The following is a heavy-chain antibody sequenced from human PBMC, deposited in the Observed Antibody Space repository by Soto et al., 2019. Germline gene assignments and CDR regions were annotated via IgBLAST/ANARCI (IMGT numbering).Heavy chain of an antibody. J-gene: IGHJ5*02. V-gene: IGHV3-30*18. CDR1: GFTFSSYG. CDR2: ISYDGSNK. D-gene: IGHD6-19*01. CDR3: AKGEKWLVRPHSWSDP. Sequence: GGSLRLSCAASGFTFSSYGMHWVRQAPGKGLEWVAVISYDGSNKYYADSVKGRFTISRDNSKNTLYLQMNSLRAEDTAVYYCAKGEKWLVRPHSWSDPGGQGTMVTV.